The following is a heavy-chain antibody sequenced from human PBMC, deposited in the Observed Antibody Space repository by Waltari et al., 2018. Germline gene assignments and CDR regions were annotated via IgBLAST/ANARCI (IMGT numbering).Heavy chain of an antibody. CDR1: GGSFSTYA. CDR3: AKGPPGGQEGVFSRFDP. V-gene: IGHV1-69*04. Sequence: QVQLVQSGAEVKKPGSSVKVSCRASGGSFSTYAFHWVRQAPGQGLEWMGTGIPVFGIQKYEQQCLGRVTITADKATSTVYMEVGRLTADETAVYYCAKGPPGGQEGVFSRFDPWGQGTLVTVSS. J-gene: IGHJ5*02. CDR2: GIPVFGIQ. D-gene: IGHD2-8*01.